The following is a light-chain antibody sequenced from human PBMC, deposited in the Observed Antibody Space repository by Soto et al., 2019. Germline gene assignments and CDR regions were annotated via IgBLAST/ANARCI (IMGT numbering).Light chain of an antibody. CDR1: QGISNY. CDR2: AAS. CDR3: QKYNSTPWT. J-gene: IGKJ1*01. Sequence: DIQMTQSPSSLSASVRDRVTITCRASQGISNYLAWYQQKPGKVPKLLIYAASTLQSGVPSRFSCSGSGTDFALTISSLQPEDVATYYCQKYNSTPWTFGLGTKVEIK. V-gene: IGKV1-27*01.